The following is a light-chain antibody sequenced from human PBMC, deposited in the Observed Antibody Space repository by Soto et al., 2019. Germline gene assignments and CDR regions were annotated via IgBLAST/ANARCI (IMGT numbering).Light chain of an antibody. CDR1: QSVSTY. V-gene: IGKV3-11*01. Sequence: EIVLTQSPATLYLSPGQRATLSCRASQSVSTYLAWYQQKPGQAPRLLIYDASTRATGIPARFSGSGSGTDVTLTISSLEPEDCAVYYCQQRSNWPPTWTFGQGTKVEIK. J-gene: IGKJ1*01. CDR3: QQRSNWPPTWT. CDR2: DAS.